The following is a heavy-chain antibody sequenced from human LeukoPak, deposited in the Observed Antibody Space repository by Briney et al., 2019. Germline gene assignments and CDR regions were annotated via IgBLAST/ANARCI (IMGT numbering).Heavy chain of an antibody. V-gene: IGHV1-2*02. Sequence: ASVKVSCKASGYTFTGYYMHWVRQAPGQGLEWMGWINPNSGGTNYAQKFQGRVTMTRDTSISTAYMELSRLRSDDTAVYYCAREVGAGGYNHYAHYYYYGMDVWGQGTTVTVSS. CDR2: INPNSGGT. CDR3: AREVGAGGYNHYAHYYYYGMDV. J-gene: IGHJ6*02. CDR1: GYTFTGYY. D-gene: IGHD5-12*01.